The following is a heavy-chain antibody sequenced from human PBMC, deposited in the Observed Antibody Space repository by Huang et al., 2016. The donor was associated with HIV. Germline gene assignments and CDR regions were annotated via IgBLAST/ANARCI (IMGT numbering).Heavy chain of an antibody. Sequence: QITLKESGPTLVKPTQTLTLTCSFSGFSLNTKGVGVGWIRQPPGKALEWLVLIYWDDDKRYTPSLKNRIAITKDTTKNQVVLTMTNMDPVDTGTYYGAHIGRLGDYYMDVWGNGTTVTVSS. CDR3: AHIGRLGDYYMDV. CDR2: IYWDDDK. V-gene: IGHV2-5*02. CDR1: GFSLNTKGVG. J-gene: IGHJ6*03. D-gene: IGHD3-16*01.